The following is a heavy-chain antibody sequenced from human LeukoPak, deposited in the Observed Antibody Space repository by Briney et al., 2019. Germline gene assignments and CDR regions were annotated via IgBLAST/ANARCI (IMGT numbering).Heavy chain of an antibody. Sequence: GGSLRLSCAASGFMLSNYWMSWVRQAPGKGLEWVANIKRDGSEKYYVDSAKGRFTISRDNAENSLYLQMNNLRVDDTAMYYCARDNGAGDYWGQGTLVTVSS. J-gene: IGHJ4*02. CDR3: ARDNGAGDY. CDR1: GFMLSNYW. V-gene: IGHV3-7*01. CDR2: IKRDGSEK. D-gene: IGHD2-8*01.